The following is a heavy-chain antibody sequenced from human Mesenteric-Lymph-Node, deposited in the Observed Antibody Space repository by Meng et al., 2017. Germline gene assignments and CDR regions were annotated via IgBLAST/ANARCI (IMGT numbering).Heavy chain of an antibody. J-gene: IGHJ3*02. CDR3: ARLHVLRSFLNAFDI. CDR1: GGSFSAYY. CDR2: INHSGST. V-gene: IGHV4-34*01. D-gene: IGHD3-3*01. Sequence: ESLKISCGVYGGSFSAYYWSWIRQPPGKGLEWIGEINHSGSTNYNPSLKSRVTISVDTSKNQFSLKLSSVTAADTAVYYCARLHVLRSFLNAFDIWGQGTMVTFSS.